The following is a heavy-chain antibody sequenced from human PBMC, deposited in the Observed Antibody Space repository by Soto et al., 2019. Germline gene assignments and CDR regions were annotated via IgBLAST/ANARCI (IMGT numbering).Heavy chain of an antibody. Sequence: PSETLSLTCTVSGGSISSYYWSWIRQPPGKGLEWIGYIYYSGSTNYNPSLKSRVTISVDTSKNQFSLKLSSVTAADTAVYYCARDSHSSSWYGRGYYYYGMEVWGQGTTVNVSS. J-gene: IGHJ6*02. V-gene: IGHV4-59*01. CDR1: GGSISSYY. CDR2: IYYSGST. CDR3: ARDSHSSSWYGRGYYYYGMEV. D-gene: IGHD6-13*01.